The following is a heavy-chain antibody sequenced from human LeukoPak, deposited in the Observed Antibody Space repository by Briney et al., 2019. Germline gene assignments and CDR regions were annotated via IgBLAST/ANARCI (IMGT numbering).Heavy chain of an antibody. CDR3: AKDQGDYGDYWYFDL. D-gene: IGHD4-17*01. J-gene: IGHJ2*01. CDR1: GFTFSSYG. V-gene: IGHV3-30*18. CDR2: ISYDGSNK. Sequence: PGRSLRLSCAASGFTFSSYGMHWVRQAPGKGLEWVAVISYDGSNKYYADSVKGRFTISRDNSKNTLYLQMNSLRAEDTAVYYCAKDQGDYGDYWYFDLWGRGTLVTVSS.